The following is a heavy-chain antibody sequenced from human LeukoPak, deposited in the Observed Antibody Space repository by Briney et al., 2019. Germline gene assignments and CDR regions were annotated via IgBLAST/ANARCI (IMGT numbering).Heavy chain of an antibody. Sequence: SETLSLTCTVSSGSISSSSYYWGWIRQPPGKGLEWIGSIYYSGSTYYNPSLKSRVTISVDTSKNQFSLKLSSVTAADTAVYYCARIITMLSWFDPWGQGTLVTVSS. V-gene: IGHV4-39*07. J-gene: IGHJ5*02. D-gene: IGHD3-10*01. CDR3: ARIITMLSWFDP. CDR1: SGSISSSSYY. CDR2: IYYSGST.